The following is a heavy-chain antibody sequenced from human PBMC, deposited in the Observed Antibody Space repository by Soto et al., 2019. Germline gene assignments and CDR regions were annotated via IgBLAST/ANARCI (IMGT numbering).Heavy chain of an antibody. Sequence: SETLSLTCTVSGGSISSGGYYWSWIRQHPGKGLEWIGYIYYSGSTYYNPSLKSRVTISVDTSKNQFSLKLSSVTAADTAVYYCASXTTVTTSGEHYYYGMDVWGQGTTVTVSS. V-gene: IGHV4-31*03. CDR3: ASXTTVTTSGEHYYYGMDV. J-gene: IGHJ6*02. CDR1: GGSISSGGYY. CDR2: IYYSGST. D-gene: IGHD4-4*01.